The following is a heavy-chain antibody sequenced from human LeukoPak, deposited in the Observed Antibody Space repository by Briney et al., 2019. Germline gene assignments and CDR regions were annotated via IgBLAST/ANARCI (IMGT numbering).Heavy chain of an antibody. CDR1: GGSFSGYY. Sequence: SETLSLTCAVYGGSFSGYYWSWIRQPPGKGLGWIGEINHSGSTNYNPSLKSRVTISVDTSKNQFSLKLSSVTAADTAVYYCARGSGYLRPWGQGTLVTVSS. CDR3: ARGSGYLRP. V-gene: IGHV4-34*01. J-gene: IGHJ5*02. CDR2: INHSGST. D-gene: IGHD3-22*01.